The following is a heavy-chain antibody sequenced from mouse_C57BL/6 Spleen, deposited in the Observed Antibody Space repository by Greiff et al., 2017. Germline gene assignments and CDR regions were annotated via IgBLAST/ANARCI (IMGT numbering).Heavy chain of an antibody. CDR1: GFTFSDYG. D-gene: IGHD1-1*01. CDR2: ISSGSSTI. V-gene: IGHV5-17*01. CDR3: ARGDGSSYVGTWFAY. J-gene: IGHJ3*01. Sequence: EVKLMESGGGLVKPGGSLKLSCAASGFTFSDYGMHWVRQAPEKGLEWVAYISSGSSTIYYADTVKGRFTISRDNAKNTLFLQMTRLRSEDTAMYYCARGDGSSYVGTWFAYWGQGTLVTVSA.